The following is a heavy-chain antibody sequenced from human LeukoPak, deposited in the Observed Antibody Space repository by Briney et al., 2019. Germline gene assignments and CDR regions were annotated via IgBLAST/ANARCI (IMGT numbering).Heavy chain of an antibody. CDR1: GGSFSGYY. V-gene: IGHV4-34*01. CDR3: ARGRIPRAFDY. CDR2: INHSGST. Sequence: SETLSLTCAVYGGSFSGYYLSWIRQPPGKGLEWIGEINHSGSTNYNPSLKSRVTISVDTSKNQFSLKLSSVTAADTAVYYCARGRIPRAFDYWGQGTLVTVSS. J-gene: IGHJ4*02. D-gene: IGHD5-18*01.